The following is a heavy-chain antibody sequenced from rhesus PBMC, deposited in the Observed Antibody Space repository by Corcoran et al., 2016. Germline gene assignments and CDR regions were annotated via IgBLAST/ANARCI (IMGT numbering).Heavy chain of an antibody. J-gene: IGHJ4*01. CDR3: ARARAVAGYFDY. CDR2: IYSNSEST. D-gene: IGHD6-37*01. CDR1: GGSISSSNW. Sequence: QVQLQESGPGLVKPSETLSLTCAVSGGSISSSNWWSWIRQPPGKGLEWIGGIYSNSESTNYTPSLKSRVTISKDTSKNQFSLKLSSVTAADTAVYYCARARAVAGYFDYWGQGVLVTVSS. V-gene: IGHV4S12*01.